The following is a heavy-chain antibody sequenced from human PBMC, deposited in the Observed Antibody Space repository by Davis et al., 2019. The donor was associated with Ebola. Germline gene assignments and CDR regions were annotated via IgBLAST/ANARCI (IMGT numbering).Heavy chain of an antibody. CDR1: GFTFTTYS. V-gene: IGHV3-48*04. D-gene: IGHD6-13*01. Sequence: GESLKISCAASGFTFTTYSMNWVRQAPGKGLEWVSYISSSGSTIYYADSVKGRFTISRDDAKKSLYLQMNSLRAEDTAVYYCAKVYSSSSDVYYYYGMDVWGQGTTVTVSS. CDR2: ISSSGSTI. CDR3: AKVYSSSSDVYYYYGMDV. J-gene: IGHJ6*02.